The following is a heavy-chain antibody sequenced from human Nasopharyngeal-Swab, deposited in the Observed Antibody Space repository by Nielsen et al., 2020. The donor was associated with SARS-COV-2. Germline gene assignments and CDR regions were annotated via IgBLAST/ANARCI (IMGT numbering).Heavy chain of an antibody. J-gene: IGHJ6*02. CDR3: ARDRSSSPNYYYYYYGMDV. V-gene: IGHV4-31*03. D-gene: IGHD6-6*01. Sequence: SKTLSLTCTVSGGSISSGGYYWSWIRQHPGKGLEWIGYIYYSGSTYYNPSLKSRVTISVDTSKNQFSLKLSSVTAADTAVYYCARDRSSSPNYYYYYYGMDVWGQGTTVTVSS. CDR1: GGSISSGGYY. CDR2: IYYSGST.